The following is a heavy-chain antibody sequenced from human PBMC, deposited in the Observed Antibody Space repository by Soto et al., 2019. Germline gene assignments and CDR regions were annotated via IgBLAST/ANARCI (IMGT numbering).Heavy chain of an antibody. CDR3: ARRAPLYGSGSSRFDP. J-gene: IGHJ5*02. CDR2: ISYSGST. CDR1: GGSISSSSYY. Sequence: SETLSLTCNVSGGSISSSSYYWGWIRQPPGKGLEWIGTISYSGSTSCNPSLKSRVTISVDTSKNQFSLKLRSVTAADTAVYYCARRAPLYGSGSSRFDPWGQGTLVTVSS. D-gene: IGHD3-10*01. V-gene: IGHV4-39*01.